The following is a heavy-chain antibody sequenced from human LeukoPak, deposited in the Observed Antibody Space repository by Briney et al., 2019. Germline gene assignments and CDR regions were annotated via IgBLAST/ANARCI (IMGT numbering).Heavy chain of an antibody. CDR2: IFDGGST. Sequence: SESLSLTCTVSGGSISSGSCDWGWIRQPPGWSLWWIWSIFDGGSTYYNPSLTTRVTISVDPSKNPFTLKLRSLTAADTAVYYCARALNYYDISVCVGRFDPWGQGTLVTVSS. D-gene: IGHD3-22*01. CDR3: ARALNYYDISVCVGRFDP. V-gene: IGHV4-39*01. J-gene: IGHJ5*02. CDR1: GGSISSGSCD.